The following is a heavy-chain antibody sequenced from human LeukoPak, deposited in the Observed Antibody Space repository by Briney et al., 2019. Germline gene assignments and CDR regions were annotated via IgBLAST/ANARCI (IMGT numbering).Heavy chain of an antibody. Sequence: SETLSLTCTVSGGSITGSGHSWGWIRQPPGKGLEWIGETNHSGSTNYNPSLKSRITISVETSKNQFSLKLSSVTAADTAVDYCARGPPYEFWSRTTRGGQGALVT. CDR1: GGSITGSGHS. D-gene: IGHD3-3*01. CDR2: TNHSGST. J-gene: IGHJ4*02. CDR3: ARGPPYEFWSRTTR. V-gene: IGHV4-39*07.